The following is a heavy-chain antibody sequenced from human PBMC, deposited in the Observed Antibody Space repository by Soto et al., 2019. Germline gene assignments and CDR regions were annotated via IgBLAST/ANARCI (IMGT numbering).Heavy chain of an antibody. Sequence: SVKVSCKASGGTFSSYTISWVRQAPGQGLEWMGRIIPILGIANYAQKFQGRVTITADKSTSTAYMELSSLRSEDTAVYYCAAHDMITFGVVIADLRMHAFDIWGQGTMVTVSS. J-gene: IGHJ3*02. CDR3: AAHDMITFGVVIADLRMHAFDI. CDR2: IIPILGIA. CDR1: GGTFSSYT. V-gene: IGHV1-69*02. D-gene: IGHD3-16*02.